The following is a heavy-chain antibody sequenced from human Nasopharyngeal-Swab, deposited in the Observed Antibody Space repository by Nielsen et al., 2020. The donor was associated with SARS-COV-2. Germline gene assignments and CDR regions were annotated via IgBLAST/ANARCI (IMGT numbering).Heavy chain of an antibody. J-gene: IGHJ4*02. CDR2: ISGSGDT. D-gene: IGHD3-22*01. CDR1: GCTFSISA. Sequence: GESLKISCAASGCTFSISAMTWVRQAPGKGLEWVSTISGSGDTYYTDSAKGRFTVSRDNSKNTLSLQMNSLTAEDPAIYYCAKVGGYYLNSFESWGQGALVSVSA. V-gene: IGHV3-23*01. CDR3: AKVGGYYLNSFES.